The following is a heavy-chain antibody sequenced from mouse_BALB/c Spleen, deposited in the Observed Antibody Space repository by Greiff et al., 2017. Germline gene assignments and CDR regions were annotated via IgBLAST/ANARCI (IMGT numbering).Heavy chain of an antibody. CDR3: ARHTMITNYAMDD. CDR1: GFSLTSYG. J-gene: IGHJ4*01. V-gene: IGHV2-6-2*01. D-gene: IGHD2-4*01. Sequence: VKLQESGPDLVAPSQSLSITCTVSGFSLTSYGVHWVRQPPGKGLEWLVVIWSDGSTTYNSALKSRLSISKDNSKSQVFLKMNSLQTDDTAMYYCARHTMITNYAMDDWGQGTSVTVSS. CDR2: IWSDGST.